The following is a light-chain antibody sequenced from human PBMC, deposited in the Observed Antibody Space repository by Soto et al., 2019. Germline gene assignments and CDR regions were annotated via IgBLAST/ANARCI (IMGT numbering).Light chain of an antibody. CDR1: QSISSF. J-gene: IGKJ5*01. CDR2: TAS. V-gene: IGKV1-39*01. CDR3: QQSYNTPRIT. Sequence: DIQMTQSPSSLSASVGSRVTITCRASQSISSFLNWYQQKPGKPPKLLIYTASTLQSGVPSRFSGSGSGTDFTLTITSLQPEDFATYYCQQSYNTPRITFGQGPRLEIK.